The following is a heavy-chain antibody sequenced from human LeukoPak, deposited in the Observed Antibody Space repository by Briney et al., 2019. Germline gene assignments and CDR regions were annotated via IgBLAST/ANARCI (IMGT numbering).Heavy chain of an antibody. CDR1: GITVSKYW. CDR3: XRDANHYGGMDV. J-gene: IGHJ6*02. V-gene: IGHV3-74*01. CDR2: IHSDGSTT. Sequence: GGSLRLSCAVSGITVSKYWMHWVRQVPGKGLVWVSRIHSDGSTTDYADSVKGRFTITRDSAKNTLYLEMNSLRVEDTAVYYXXRDANHYGGMDVWGQGTTVTVSS.